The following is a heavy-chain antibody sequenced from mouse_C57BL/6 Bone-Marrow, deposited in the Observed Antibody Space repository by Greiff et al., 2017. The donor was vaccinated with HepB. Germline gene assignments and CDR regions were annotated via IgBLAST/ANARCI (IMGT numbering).Heavy chain of an antibody. CDR2: IDPANGNT. CDR3: ARRLVATVRDALDY. D-gene: IGHD1-1*01. Sequence: EVQLQQSVAELVRPGASVKLSCTASGFNIKNTYMHWVKQRPEKGLEWIGRIDPANGNTKYAPQFQGKATITADTSSNTAYLQLSSLTSEDTAIYYCARRLVATVRDALDYWGQGTSVTVSS. V-gene: IGHV14-3*01. CDR1: GFNIKNTY. J-gene: IGHJ4*01.